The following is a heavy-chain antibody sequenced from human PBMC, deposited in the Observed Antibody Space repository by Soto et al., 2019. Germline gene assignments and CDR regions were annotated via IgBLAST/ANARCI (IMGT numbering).Heavy chain of an antibody. V-gene: IGHV3-21*01. Sequence: GGSLRLSCAASGFTFSSYNMNWVRQAPGKGLEWVSCISTSGSYIYYADSVKGRFTISRDNAKNSLYLQMNSLRAEDTAVYYCARDLQFYYGMDVWGQGTTVTVSS. D-gene: IGHD4-4*01. J-gene: IGHJ6*02. CDR3: ARDLQFYYGMDV. CDR2: ISTSGSYI. CDR1: GFTFSSYN.